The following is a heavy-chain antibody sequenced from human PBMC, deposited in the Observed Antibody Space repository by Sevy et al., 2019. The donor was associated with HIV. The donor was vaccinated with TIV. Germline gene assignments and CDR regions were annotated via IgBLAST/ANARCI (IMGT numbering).Heavy chain of an antibody. CDR2: ISGSGGST. J-gene: IGHJ4*02. D-gene: IGHD6-13*01. CDR3: AKDLKFSSFDY. V-gene: IGHV3-23*01. Sequence: GGSLRLSCAASGFTFSSYAMGWVRQAPGKGLEWVSAISGSGGSTYYADSVKGRFAISRDNSKNTLYLQMNSLRAEDTAVYYCAKDLKFSSFDYWGQGTLVTVSS. CDR1: GFTFSSYA.